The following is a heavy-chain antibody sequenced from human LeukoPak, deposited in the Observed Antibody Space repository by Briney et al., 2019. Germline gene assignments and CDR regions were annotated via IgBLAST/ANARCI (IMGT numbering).Heavy chain of an antibody. Sequence: GASVKVSCKASGYTFTSYGISWVRQAPGQGLEWMGWISAYNGNTNYAQKLQGRVTMTTDTSTSTAYMELRSLRSDDTAVYYCARVQEYYYGSGSPYYFDYWGQGTLVTVSS. CDR2: ISAYNGNT. CDR3: ARVQEYYYGSGSPYYFDY. D-gene: IGHD3-10*01. J-gene: IGHJ4*02. CDR1: GYTFTSYG. V-gene: IGHV1-18*01.